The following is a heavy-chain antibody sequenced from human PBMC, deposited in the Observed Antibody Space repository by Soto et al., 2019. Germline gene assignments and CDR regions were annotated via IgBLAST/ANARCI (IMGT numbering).Heavy chain of an antibody. CDR2: IYHSGST. V-gene: IGHV4-4*02. CDR3: ARIGNRGKVATIENYFDY. Sequence: SETLSLTCAVSSGSISSSNWWSWVRQPPGKGLEWIGEIYHSGSTNYNPSLKSRVTISVDKSKNQFSLKLSSVTAADTAVYYCARIGNRGKVATIENYFDYWGQGTLVTVSS. CDR1: SGSISSSNW. J-gene: IGHJ4*02. D-gene: IGHD5-12*01.